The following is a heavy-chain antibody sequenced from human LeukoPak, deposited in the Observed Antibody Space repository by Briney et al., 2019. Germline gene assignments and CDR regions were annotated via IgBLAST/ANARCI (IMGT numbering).Heavy chain of an antibody. J-gene: IGHJ4*02. CDR1: RFAFHNYA. CDR2: ISVDGGDI. CDR3: AKDLRLGYCSSTSCYPDF. Sequence: GGSLRLSCAASRFAFHNYAMTWIRQAPERGLEWVSSISVDGGDIKYTDSVKGRFTISRDNSKNTLYLQMNSLRAEDTAVYYCAKDLRLGYCSSTSCYPDFWGQGTLVTVSS. V-gene: IGHV3-23*01. D-gene: IGHD2-2*01.